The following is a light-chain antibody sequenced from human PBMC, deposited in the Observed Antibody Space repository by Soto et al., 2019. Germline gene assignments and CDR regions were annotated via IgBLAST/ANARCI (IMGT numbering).Light chain of an antibody. CDR2: EVS. V-gene: IGLV2-14*01. CDR1: SSDVGGYYD. CDR3: RSYTSSSTLGV. J-gene: IGLJ2*01. Sequence: QSALTQPASVSGSPGQSITISCTGTSSDVGGYYDVYWYQQHPGKAPKLMIYEVSNRPSGVSNRFSGSKSGNTASLTISGLQAEDEADYYCRSYTSSSTLGVFGAGTKLTVL.